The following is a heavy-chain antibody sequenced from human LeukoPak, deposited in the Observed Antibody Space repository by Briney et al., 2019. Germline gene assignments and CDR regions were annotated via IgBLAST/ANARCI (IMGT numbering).Heavy chain of an antibody. V-gene: IGHV1-18*01. CDR2: ISAYNGHT. D-gene: IGHD1-1*01. CDR1: GFTFTNYG. CDR3: ARVAEQHLDYYFDY. J-gene: IGHJ4*02. Sequence: ASVKVSCKASGFTFTNYGITWVRQAPGQGLEWLGWISAYNGHTKSAQKFQGRVTMTIDTSTSTAYMEVRSLISDATAVYYCARVAEQHLDYYFDYWGQGTLVTVSS.